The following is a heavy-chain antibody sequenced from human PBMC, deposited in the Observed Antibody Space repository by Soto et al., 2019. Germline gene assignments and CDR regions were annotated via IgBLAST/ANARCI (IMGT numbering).Heavy chain of an antibody. CDR1: GFTFSSYA. V-gene: IGHV3-23*01. CDR3: AKDYYDSSGSRYFYALAV. J-gene: IGHJ6*02. Sequence: GGSPRLSCAASGFTFSSYAMSWVRQAPGKGLEWVSGITGSGVMTYYGDSVRGRFTISRDNSKNTLYLQMNSLRAEDTAVYYCAKDYYDSSGSRYFYALAVWGQGTTVTVSS. D-gene: IGHD3-22*01. CDR2: ITGSGVMT.